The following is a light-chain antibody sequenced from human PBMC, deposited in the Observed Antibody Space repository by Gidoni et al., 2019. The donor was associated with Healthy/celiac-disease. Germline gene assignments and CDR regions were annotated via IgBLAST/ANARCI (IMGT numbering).Light chain of an antibody. CDR1: QSVLYSSNNKIY. J-gene: IGKJ2*01. CDR3: QQYYSTPYT. Sequence: DIVMTQSPDSLAVSLGERATINCKSSQSVLYSSNNKIYLAWYKQKPGQPPKLLIYWASTRESGVPDRFSGSGSGTEFTLTISRLQAEDVAVYYCQQYYSTPYTFGQGTKLEIK. CDR2: WAS. V-gene: IGKV4-1*01.